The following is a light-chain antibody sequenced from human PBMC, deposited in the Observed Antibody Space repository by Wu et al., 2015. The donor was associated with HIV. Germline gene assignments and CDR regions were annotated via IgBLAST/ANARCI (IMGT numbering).Light chain of an antibody. J-gene: IGKJ4*01. V-gene: IGKV3-11*01. CDR1: QTVDNY. Sequence: EIVLTQSPATLSLSPGERATLSCRASQTVDNYLTWYQQKPGQAPRLLIYDVSTRATGIPARFSGSGSGTDFTLTISSLEPEDFAVYYCQQRINWPLTFGGGPRWRPN. CDR2: DVS. CDR3: QQRINWPLT.